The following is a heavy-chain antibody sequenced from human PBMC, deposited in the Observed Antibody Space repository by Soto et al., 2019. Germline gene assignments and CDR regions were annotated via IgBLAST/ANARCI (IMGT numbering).Heavy chain of an antibody. J-gene: IGHJ5*02. V-gene: IGHV3-30*18. CDR1: GFTFSSYG. Sequence: QVQLVESGGGVVQPGRSLRLSCAASGFTFSSYGMHWVRQAPGKGLEWVAVISYDGSNKYYADSVKGRFTISRGNSKNTRYQQMNSLGAEDTAAYYCAKGPALLLVPAAMGGESWGQGTLVTVSS. CDR3: AKGPALLLVPAAMGGES. D-gene: IGHD2-2*01. CDR2: ISYDGSNK.